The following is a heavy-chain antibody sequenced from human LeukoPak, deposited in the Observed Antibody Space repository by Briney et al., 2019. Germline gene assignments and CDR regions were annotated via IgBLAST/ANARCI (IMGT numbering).Heavy chain of an antibody. V-gene: IGHV4-38-2*02. D-gene: IGHD5-24*01. CDR3: ARAPSSHESGNGYPNLGWLDP. Sequence: PSETLSLTCKVSGYPIGLDYYWVWIRQAPGRGLQWIGGFHRGRIQYNSALKSRVTISIDSSKNQFSLRMWPVTAADTAFYFCARAPSSHESGNGYPNLGWLDPWGQGALVTVSS. CDR2: FHRGRI. CDR1: GYPIGLDYY. J-gene: IGHJ5*02.